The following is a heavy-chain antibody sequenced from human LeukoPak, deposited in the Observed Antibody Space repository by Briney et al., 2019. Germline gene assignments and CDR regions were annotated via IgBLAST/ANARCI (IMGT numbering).Heavy chain of an antibody. Sequence: SETLSLTCTVSGGSISSGGYYWSWIRQHPGKGLEWIGYIYYSGSTYYNPSLKSRVTISVDTSKNQFSLKLSSVTAADTAVYYCERDRAVTMVRGVTFWFDPWGQGTLVTVSS. CDR3: ERDRAVTMVRGVTFWFDP. J-gene: IGHJ5*02. CDR2: IYYSGST. CDR1: GGSISSGGYY. D-gene: IGHD3-10*01. V-gene: IGHV4-31*03.